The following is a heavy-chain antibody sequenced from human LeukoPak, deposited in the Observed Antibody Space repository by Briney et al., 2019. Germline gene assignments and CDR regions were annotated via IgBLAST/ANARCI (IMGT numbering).Heavy chain of an antibody. Sequence: SVKVSCKASGYTFTSYGISWVRQAPGQGPEWMGWISAYNGNTNYAQKLQGRVTMTTDTSTSTAYMELRSLRSDDTAVYYCARETYGDYDFDYWGQGTLVTVSS. V-gene: IGHV1-18*01. CDR3: ARETYGDYDFDY. J-gene: IGHJ4*02. D-gene: IGHD4-17*01. CDR2: ISAYNGNT. CDR1: GYTFTSYG.